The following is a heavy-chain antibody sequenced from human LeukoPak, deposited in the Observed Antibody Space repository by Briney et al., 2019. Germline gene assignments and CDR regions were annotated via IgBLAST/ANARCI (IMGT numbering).Heavy chain of an antibody. D-gene: IGHD3-22*01. Sequence: GGSLRLSCAASEFTFRNYAMTWVRQAPGKGLEWVSTISADGGSTDYADSVKGRFSIFRDNSGQTLYLQMNSLRAEDTAVYYCARVSSSRRKYYYDSSGYYYDSRVFDYWGQGTLVTVSS. V-gene: IGHV3-23*01. CDR2: ISADGGST. J-gene: IGHJ4*02. CDR3: ARVSSSRRKYYYDSSGYYYDSRVFDY. CDR1: EFTFRNYA.